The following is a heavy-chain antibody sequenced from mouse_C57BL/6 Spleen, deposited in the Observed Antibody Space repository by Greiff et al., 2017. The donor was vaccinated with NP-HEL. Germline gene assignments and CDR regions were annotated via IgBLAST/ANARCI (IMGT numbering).Heavy chain of an antibody. D-gene: IGHD3-3*01. J-gene: IGHJ3*01. V-gene: IGHV14-2*01. CDR1: GFNIKDYY. CDR2: IDPEDGET. CDR3: AEGTGWFAY. Sequence: EVQLQQSGAELVKPGASVKLSCTASGFNIKDYYMHWVKQRTEQGLEWIGRIDPEDGETKYAPKFQGKATITADTSSNTAYLQLSSQTSEDTAVYYCAEGTGWFAYWGQGTLVTVSA.